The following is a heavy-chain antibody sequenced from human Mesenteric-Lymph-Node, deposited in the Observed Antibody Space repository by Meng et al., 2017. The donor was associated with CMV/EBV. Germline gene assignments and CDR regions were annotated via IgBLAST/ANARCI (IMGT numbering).Heavy chain of an antibody. J-gene: IGHJ5*02. CDR1: GGSISSYY. D-gene: IGHD2-15*01. CDR3: ARDHSPYSGGNWFDP. Sequence: SETLSLTCTVSGGSISSYYWSWIRQSPGKGLEWIGYSYYSGSTNYNPSLKSRVTISVDTSKNQFSLKLSSVTAADTAVYYCARDHSPYSGGNWFDPWGQGTLVTVSS. CDR2: SYYSGST. V-gene: IGHV4-59*01.